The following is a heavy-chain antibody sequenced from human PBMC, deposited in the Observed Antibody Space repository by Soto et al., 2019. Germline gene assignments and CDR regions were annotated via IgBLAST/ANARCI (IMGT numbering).Heavy chain of an antibody. V-gene: IGHV4-4*02. CDR3: ASRSYAMDI. CDR2: IFHNGNT. J-gene: IGHJ6*02. D-gene: IGHD3-16*02. CDR1: GGSIRIGTW. Sequence: QVQLQESGPGLVKPSGTLSLTCAVSGGSIRIGTWWSWVRQPPGKGLEWIGEIFHNGNTYSNPSLTGRVTMSVDKSKNQFSLNLNSVTAADTAVYYCASRSYAMDIWGQGTTVTVSS.